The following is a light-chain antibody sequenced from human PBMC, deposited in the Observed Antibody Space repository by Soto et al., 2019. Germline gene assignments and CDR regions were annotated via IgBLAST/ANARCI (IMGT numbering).Light chain of an antibody. J-gene: IGLJ1*01. V-gene: IGLV2-8*01. CDR2: EVS. Sequence: QSALTQPPSASGSPGQSVTISCTGTSSDVGGYNYVSWYQQHPGRAPKLMIYEVSKRPSGVPDRFSGSKSGNTASLTVSGLQTEDEAEYYSSSYAGSNNQVFGTGTKVTVL. CDR1: SSDVGGYNY. CDR3: SSYAGSNNQV.